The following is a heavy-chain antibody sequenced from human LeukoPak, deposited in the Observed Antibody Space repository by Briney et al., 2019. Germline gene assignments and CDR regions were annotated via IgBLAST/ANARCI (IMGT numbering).Heavy chain of an antibody. D-gene: IGHD6-13*01. V-gene: IGHV7-4-1*02. J-gene: IGHJ4*02. Sequence: ASVKVSCKTSGYTLTSYAMNWVRQAPGQGLEWMGWINTDTGDPTYAQGFTGRFVFSLDTPVSTAYLQISSLKAEDTAVYYCAREAAAGTAVDYWGQGTLVTVSS. CDR3: AREAAAGTAVDY. CDR1: GYTLTSYA. CDR2: INTDTGDP.